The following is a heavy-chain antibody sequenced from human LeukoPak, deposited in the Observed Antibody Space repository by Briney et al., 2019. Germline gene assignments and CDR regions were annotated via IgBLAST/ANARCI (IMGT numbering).Heavy chain of an antibody. CDR3: ARGRLGIVRYEYYFDY. D-gene: IGHD7-27*01. CDR2: IYSGGST. CDR1: GFTVSSNY. Sequence: GGSLRLSCAASGFTVSSNYMSWVRQAPGKGLEWVSGIYSGGSTYYADSVKGRFTISRDNSKNTLYLQMNSLRAEDTAVYYCARGRLGIVRYEYYFDYWGQGTLVTVSS. V-gene: IGHV3-53*01. J-gene: IGHJ4*02.